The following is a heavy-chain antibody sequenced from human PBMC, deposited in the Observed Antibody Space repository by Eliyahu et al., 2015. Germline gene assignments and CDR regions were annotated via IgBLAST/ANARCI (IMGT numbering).Heavy chain of an antibody. Sequence: EVQLVESGGGLVQPGRSLRLSCAASXFXFXXXAMQWVRQVPGKGLEXVSGISWNSGRIGYADSVKGRFTISRDNAKNSLYLQMNSLRAEDTGLYYCVKDISYGYGEGGVMDVWGQGTTVTVSS. CDR1: XFXFXXXA. CDR3: VKDISYGYGEGGVMDV. CDR2: ISWNSGRI. V-gene: IGHV3-9*01. D-gene: IGHD5-18*01. J-gene: IGHJ6*02.